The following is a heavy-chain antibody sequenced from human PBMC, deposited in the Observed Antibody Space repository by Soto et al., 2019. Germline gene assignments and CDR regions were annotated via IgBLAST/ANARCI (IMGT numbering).Heavy chain of an antibody. J-gene: IGHJ5*02. CDR3: AKAKRIAAAANNWFDP. V-gene: IGHV3-30*18. Sequence: QVQLVESGGGVVQPGRSLRLSCAASGFTFSSYGMHWVRQAPGKGLEWVAVISYDGSNKYYADSVKGRFTISRDNSKNTLYLQMNSLRAEDTAVYYCAKAKRIAAAANNWFDPWGQETLVTVSS. CDR1: GFTFSSYG. D-gene: IGHD6-13*01. CDR2: ISYDGSNK.